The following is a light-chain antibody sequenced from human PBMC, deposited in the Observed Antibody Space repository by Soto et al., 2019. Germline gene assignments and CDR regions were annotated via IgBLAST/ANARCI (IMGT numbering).Light chain of an antibody. Sequence: QSVLTQPPSASGSPGQSVTISCTGTSSDVGVYTYVSWYQQHPGKAPKLMIYEVSNRPSGVPDRFSGSKSGNTASLTGSGVQAEDEADYYCSSYAGINNLVFGGGTKVTVL. CDR1: SSDVGVYTY. J-gene: IGLJ3*02. V-gene: IGLV2-8*01. CDR3: SSYAGINNLV. CDR2: EVS.